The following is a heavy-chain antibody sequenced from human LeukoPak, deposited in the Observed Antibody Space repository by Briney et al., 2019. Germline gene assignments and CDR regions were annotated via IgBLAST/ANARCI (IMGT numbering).Heavy chain of an antibody. CDR2: IYYSGSI. CDR1: GYSISSSNW. Sequence: PSDTLSLTCAVSGYSISSSNWWGWIRPPPGKGLEWIGYIYYSGSIYYNPSLKSRVTMSVDTSKNQFSLKLSSVTAVDTAVYYCATNTASSSWYVDYWGQGTLVTVSS. J-gene: IGHJ4*02. D-gene: IGHD6-13*01. CDR3: ATNTASSSWYVDY. V-gene: IGHV4-28*05.